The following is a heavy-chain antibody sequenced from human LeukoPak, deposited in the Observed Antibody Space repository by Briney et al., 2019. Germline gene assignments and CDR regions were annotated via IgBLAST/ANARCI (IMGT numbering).Heavy chain of an antibody. CDR1: GFTFNTYA. J-gene: IGHJ6*03. CDR2: ISYDGSNR. Sequence: GGSLRLSCAASGFTFNTYAMSWVRQAPGKGLEWVAVISYDGSNRYYADSVKGRFTISRDNSKNTLYLQMNSLRAEDTAVYYCAKVESEDVLYGTDYYYYYMDVWGKGTTVTVSS. CDR3: AKVESEDVLYGTDYYYYYMDV. D-gene: IGHD3-16*01. V-gene: IGHV3-30*18.